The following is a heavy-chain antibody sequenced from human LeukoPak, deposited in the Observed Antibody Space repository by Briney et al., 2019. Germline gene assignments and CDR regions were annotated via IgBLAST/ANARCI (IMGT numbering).Heavy chain of an antibody. V-gene: IGHV3-74*01. CDR1: GIIFSNYW. CDR3: ARGGGYSYGSFDY. J-gene: IGHJ4*02. CDR2: INRGGSST. Sequence: GGSLRLSCAASGIIFSNYWMHWVRQAPEKGLVWVSRINRGGSSTSYADSVKGRFTISRDNAKNTLYLQMNSLRAEDTAVYYCARGGGYSYGSFDYWGQGTLVTVSS. D-gene: IGHD5-18*01.